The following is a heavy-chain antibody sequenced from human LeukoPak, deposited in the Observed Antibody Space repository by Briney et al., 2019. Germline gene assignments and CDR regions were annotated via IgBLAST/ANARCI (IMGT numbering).Heavy chain of an antibody. CDR1: GYTFTDYY. D-gene: IGHD2-2*01. CDR2: INPNDGDT. Sequence: ASVKVSCKASGYTFTDYYMHWVRQAPGQGFEWMGWINPNDGDTNYAQKFQGRVIMTRDTSISTAHMEVSRLRSDDTAVYYCARANFLYCGSSTCLFDYWGQGTLVTVSS. J-gene: IGHJ4*02. V-gene: IGHV1-2*02. CDR3: ARANFLYCGSSTCLFDY.